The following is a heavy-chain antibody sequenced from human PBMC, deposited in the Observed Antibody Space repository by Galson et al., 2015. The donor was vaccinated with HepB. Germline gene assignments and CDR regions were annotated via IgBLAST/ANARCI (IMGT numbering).Heavy chain of an antibody. V-gene: IGHV3-30*14. CDR3: ARGSFAEAAGGTTY. CDR1: EFTFSNYW. J-gene: IGHJ4*02. Sequence: SLRLSCAASEFTFSNYWMGWVRQAPGKGLDWVAVISYDGRKTFYSDSVKGRFTISRDSSKSTLYLEVNPLRPDDTGVYYCARGSFAEAAGGTTYWGQGTLVIVSS. D-gene: IGHD6-13*01. CDR2: ISYDGRKT.